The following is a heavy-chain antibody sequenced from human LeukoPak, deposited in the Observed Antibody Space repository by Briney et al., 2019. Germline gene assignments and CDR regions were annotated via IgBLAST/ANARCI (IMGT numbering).Heavy chain of an antibody. V-gene: IGHV1-69*01. J-gene: IGHJ4*02. Sequence: GASVKVSCKASGGTFSSYAISWVRQAPGQGLELMGGIIPIFGTANYAQKFQSRVTITADESTSTAYMELSSLRSEDTAVYYCARESDGSSTSCPNDYWGQGTLVTVSS. CDR2: IIPIFGTA. D-gene: IGHD2-2*01. CDR3: ARESDGSSTSCPNDY. CDR1: GGTFSSYA.